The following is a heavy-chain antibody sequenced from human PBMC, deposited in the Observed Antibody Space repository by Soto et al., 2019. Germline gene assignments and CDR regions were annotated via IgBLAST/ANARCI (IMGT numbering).Heavy chain of an antibody. CDR2: IYYSGST. V-gene: IGHV4-61*08. CDR3: ARVPEGSSSWNDAFDI. J-gene: IGHJ3*02. Sequence: PSETLSLTCTVSGGSISGGGYYWSWIRQPPGKGLEWIGYIYYSGSTNYNPSLKSRVTISVDTSKNQFSLKLSSVTAADTAVYYCARVPEGSSSWNDAFDIWGQGTMVTVSS. D-gene: IGHD6-13*01. CDR1: GGSISGGGYY.